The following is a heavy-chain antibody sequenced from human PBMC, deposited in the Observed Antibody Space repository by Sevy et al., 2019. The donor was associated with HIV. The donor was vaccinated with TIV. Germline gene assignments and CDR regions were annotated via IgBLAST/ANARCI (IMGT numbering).Heavy chain of an antibody. V-gene: IGHV1-69*13. CDR3: AFGGGYQLLANYYFAMDV. Sequence: ASVKVSCKASGGTFSSYSISWVRQAPGQGLEWLGGITRIFGTSNYAQKFQGRVTITAAESTSTAYMELSSLGSEDTAVYYCAFGGGYQLLANYYFAMDVWGQGTTVTVSS. D-gene: IGHD2-2*01. CDR1: GGTFSSYS. J-gene: IGHJ6*02. CDR2: ITRIFGTS.